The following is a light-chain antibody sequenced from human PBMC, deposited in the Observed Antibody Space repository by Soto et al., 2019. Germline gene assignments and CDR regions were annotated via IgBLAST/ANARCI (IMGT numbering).Light chain of an antibody. V-gene: IGLV2-14*01. J-gene: IGLJ2*01. CDR3: SSYTSSSTLVV. Sequence: QSALTQPASVSGSPGQSITISCTGTSSDVGGYNYVSWYQQHTGKAHKLMIYEVSNRPSGVANRFSGSKSGNTASLTISGLQAEDEADYYCSSYTSSSTLVVFGGGTKLTVL. CDR1: SSDVGGYNY. CDR2: EVS.